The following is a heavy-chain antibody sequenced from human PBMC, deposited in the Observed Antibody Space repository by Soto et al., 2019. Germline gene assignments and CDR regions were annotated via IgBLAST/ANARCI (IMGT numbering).Heavy chain of an antibody. CDR1: LYTFTGYY. Sequence: SVKVSCKASLYTFTGYYMHWVRQAPGQGLEWMGWINPNSGGTNYAQKFQGWVTMTRDTSISTAYMELSRLRSDDTAVYYCARTVATNWFDPWGQGTLVTVSS. J-gene: IGHJ5*02. D-gene: IGHD5-12*01. CDR2: INPNSGGT. V-gene: IGHV1-2*04. CDR3: ARTVATNWFDP.